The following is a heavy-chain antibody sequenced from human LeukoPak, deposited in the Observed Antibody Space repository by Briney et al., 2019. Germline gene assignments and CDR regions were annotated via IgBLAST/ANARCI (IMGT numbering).Heavy chain of an antibody. CDR2: IYYSGST. D-gene: IGHD1-26*01. Sequence: SETLSLTCTVSGGSISSSSYYWGWIRQPPGKGLEWIGSIYYSGSTYYNPSLKSRVTISVDTSKNQFSLKLSSVTAADTAVYYCARRRGAVRPLDYWGQGTLVTVSS. V-gene: IGHV4-39*01. J-gene: IGHJ4*02. CDR3: ARRRGAVRPLDY. CDR1: GGSISSSSYY.